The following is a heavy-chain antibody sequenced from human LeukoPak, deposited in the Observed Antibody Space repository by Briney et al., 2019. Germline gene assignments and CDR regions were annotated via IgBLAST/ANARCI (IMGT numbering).Heavy chain of an antibody. CDR3: AKGLRIAARYDAFGI. V-gene: IGHV3-23*01. Sequence: SLRLSCAASGVTFTSYVISCGRQAPGKGLEWGSAISGIVGSTYYADSVKGRFTISRDNSKNTLYLQMNSLRAEDTAVYYCAKGLRIAARYDAFGIWGQGTMVTVSS. D-gene: IGHD6-6*01. J-gene: IGHJ3*02. CDR2: ISGIVGST. CDR1: GVTFTSYV.